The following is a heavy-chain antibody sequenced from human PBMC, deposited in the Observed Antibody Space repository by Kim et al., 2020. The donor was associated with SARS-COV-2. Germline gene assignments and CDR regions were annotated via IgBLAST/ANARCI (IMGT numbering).Heavy chain of an antibody. D-gene: IGHD6-19*01. J-gene: IGHJ4*02. CDR1: GGSFSGYY. Sequence: SETLSLTCAVYGGSFSGYYWSWIRQPPGKGLEWIGEINHSGSTNYNPSLKSRVTISVDTSKNQFSLKLSSVTAADTAVYYCAMGQYYSGWYGPKYYFDYWGQVTLVTVSS. CDR3: AMGQYYSGWYGPKYYFDY. V-gene: IGHV4-34*01. CDR2: INHSGST.